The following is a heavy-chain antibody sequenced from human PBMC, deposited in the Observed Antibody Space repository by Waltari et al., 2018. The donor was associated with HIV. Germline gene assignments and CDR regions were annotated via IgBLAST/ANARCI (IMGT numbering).Heavy chain of an antibody. D-gene: IGHD2-2*01. CDR2: IYPGDSDT. CDR3: AKGLTSSPFDY. J-gene: IGHJ4*02. V-gene: IGHV5-51*01. Sequence: EVQLVQSGAEVKKPGESLKISCKGSGYTFTTYWIGWYRQIPGKGLEWMGIIYPGDSDTRYSPSFQGQVSISADKSISTAYLQWNSLKASDTAIYYCAKGLTSSPFDYWGQGTLVTVSS. CDR1: GYTFTTYW.